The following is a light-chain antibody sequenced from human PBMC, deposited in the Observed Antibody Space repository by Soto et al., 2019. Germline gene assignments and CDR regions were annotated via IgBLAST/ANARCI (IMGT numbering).Light chain of an antibody. J-gene: IGKJ5*01. CDR1: QSIGDT. V-gene: IGKV3-20*01. Sequence: EIVLTQSPGTPSLSPGERATLSCRASQSIGDTLAWYQQKPGQSPRLLIYGASSRATGIPDRFSGSVSGTDFTLTISRLEPEDFAVYYGQQYGSSPTITFGQGTRLENK. CDR3: QQYGSSPTIT. CDR2: GAS.